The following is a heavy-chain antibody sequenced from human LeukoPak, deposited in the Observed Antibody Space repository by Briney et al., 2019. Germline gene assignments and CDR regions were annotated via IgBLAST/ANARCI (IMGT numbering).Heavy chain of an antibody. CDR1: GFTFSSYA. Sequence: GGSLRLSCAASGFTFSSYAMSWVRQAPGKGLEWVSAISGSGGSTYYADSVKGRCTISRDNSKNTLYLQMNSLRAEDTAVYYCAKARIVVVSYYFDYWGQGTLVTVSS. CDR2: ISGSGGST. D-gene: IGHD3-22*01. CDR3: AKARIVVVSYYFDY. J-gene: IGHJ4*02. V-gene: IGHV3-23*01.